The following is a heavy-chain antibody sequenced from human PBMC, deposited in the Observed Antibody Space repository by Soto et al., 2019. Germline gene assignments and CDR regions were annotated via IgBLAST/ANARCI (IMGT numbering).Heavy chain of an antibody. CDR1: GFSFSSFW. CDR2: ISPDGGEK. Sequence: GGSLRLSCAASGFSFSSFWMDWVRQAPGKGLEWVANISPDGGEKHYVDSVKGRFTISRDNAKNSLYLRMSSLTAEDSALYYCSRSLNSWGQGTQVTVSS. J-gene: IGHJ4*02. V-gene: IGHV3-7*01. CDR3: SRSLNS.